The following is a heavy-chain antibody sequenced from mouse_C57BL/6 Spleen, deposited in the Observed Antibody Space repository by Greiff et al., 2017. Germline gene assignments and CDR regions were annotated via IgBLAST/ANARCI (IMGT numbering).Heavy chain of an antibody. Sequence: QVQLQQPGAELVKPGASVKMSCKASGYTFTSSWITWVKQRPGQGLEWIGDIYPGSGSTNYNEKFKSKATLTVDTSSSTAYMQLSSLTSEDSAVYYCALYYYGSSHWYFDVWGTGTTVTVSS. CDR1: GYTFTSSW. D-gene: IGHD1-1*01. V-gene: IGHV1-55*01. CDR3: ALYYYGSSHWYFDV. J-gene: IGHJ1*03. CDR2: IYPGSGST.